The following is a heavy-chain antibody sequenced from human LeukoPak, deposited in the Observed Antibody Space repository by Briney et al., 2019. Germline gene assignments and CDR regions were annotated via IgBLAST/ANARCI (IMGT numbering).Heavy chain of an antibody. V-gene: IGHV3-23*01. CDR1: GFTFSSYS. CDR2: ISGSGGST. D-gene: IGHD6-6*01. CDR3: AKDGAARYFDY. Sequence: GGSLRLSCAASGFTFSSYSMNWVRQAPGKGLEWVSAISGSGGSTYYADSVKGRFTISRDNSKNTLYLQMNSLRAEDTAVYYCAKDGAARYFDYWGQGTLVTVSS. J-gene: IGHJ4*02.